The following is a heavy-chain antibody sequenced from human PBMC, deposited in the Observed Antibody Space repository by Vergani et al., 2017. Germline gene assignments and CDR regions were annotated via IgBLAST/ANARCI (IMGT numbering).Heavy chain of an antibody. D-gene: IGHD3-22*01. CDR1: GDSVSSNSAA. CDR2: TYYRSKWYN. V-gene: IGHV6-1*01. Sequence: QVQLQQSGPGLVKPSQTLSLTCAISGDSVSSNSAAWNWIRQSPSRGLEWLGRTYYRSKWYNDYAVSVKSRITINPDTSKNQFSLQLNSVTPEDTAVYYCAREEITMIVRSYYYMDVWGKGTTVTVSS. CDR3: AREEITMIVRSYYYMDV. J-gene: IGHJ6*03.